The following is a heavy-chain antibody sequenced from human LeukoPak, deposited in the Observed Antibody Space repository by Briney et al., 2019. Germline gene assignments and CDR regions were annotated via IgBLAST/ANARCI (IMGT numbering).Heavy chain of an antibody. CDR2: ISGSGGTT. CDR1: GFTFSSYA. V-gene: IGHV3-23*01. D-gene: IGHD5-24*01. J-gene: IGHJ4*02. CDR3: AKDREQRWLQLPYYFDY. Sequence: GGSLGLSCAASGFTFSSYAMSWVRQAPGKGLEWVSGISGSGGTTYYTDSVKGRFTISRDNSKNTLYLQMNSLRAEDTAVYYCAKDREQRWLQLPYYFDYWGQGTLVTVSS.